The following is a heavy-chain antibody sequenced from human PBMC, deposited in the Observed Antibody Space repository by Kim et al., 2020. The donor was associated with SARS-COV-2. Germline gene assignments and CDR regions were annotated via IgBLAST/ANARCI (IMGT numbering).Heavy chain of an antibody. D-gene: IGHD6-13*01. V-gene: IGHV3-30*18. CDR2: ISYDGSNK. CDR1: GFTFSSYG. Sequence: GGSLRLSWAASGFTFSSYGMHWVRQAPGKGLEWVAVISYDGSNKYYADSVKGRFTISRDNSKNTLYLQMNSLRAEDTAVYYCAKAVGSSGPWGQGTLVTVSS. CDR3: AKAVGSSGP. J-gene: IGHJ5*02.